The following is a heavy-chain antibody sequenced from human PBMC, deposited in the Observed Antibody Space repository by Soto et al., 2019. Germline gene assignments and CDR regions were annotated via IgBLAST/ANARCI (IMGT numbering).Heavy chain of an antibody. CDR3: AKDSGYDPWGYYYYYMDV. CDR1: GFTFDDYA. J-gene: IGHJ6*03. V-gene: IGHV3-9*01. Sequence: EVQLVESGGGLVQPGRSLRLSCAASGFTFDDYAMHWVRQAPGKGLEWVSGISWNSGSIGYADSVKGRFTISRDNAKNSLYLQMNSLRAEDTALYYCAKDSGYDPWGYYYYYMDVWGKGTTVTVSS. CDR2: ISWNSGSI. D-gene: IGHD5-12*01.